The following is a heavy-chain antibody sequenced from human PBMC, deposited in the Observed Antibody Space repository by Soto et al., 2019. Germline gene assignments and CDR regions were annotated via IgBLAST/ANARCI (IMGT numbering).Heavy chain of an antibody. CDR1: GGSISSSSYY. Sequence: QLQLQESGPGLVKPSETLSLTCTVSGGSISSSSYYWGWIRQPPGKGLEWIGSIYYSGSTYYNLSLRSRVHISGDTAKHQVCLELSSVTAAGTDVYFCAWLPGYCWGDSGRIDCWGQGTLGTVSS. J-gene: IGHJ4*02. D-gene: IGHD2-15*01. CDR2: IYYSGST. V-gene: IGHV4-39*01. CDR3: AWLPGYCWGDSGRIDC.